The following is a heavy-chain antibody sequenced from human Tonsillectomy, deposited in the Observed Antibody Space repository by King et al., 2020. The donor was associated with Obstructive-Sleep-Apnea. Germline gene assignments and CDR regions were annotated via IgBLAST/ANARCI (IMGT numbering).Heavy chain of an antibody. CDR3: AREEYFGSGTYYSTFDY. J-gene: IGHJ4*02. Sequence: VQLVESGGGLVKPGGSLRLSCVVSDLPFSSSSMNWVRQAPGKGLEWVSSMTSTGTYIYYADSVKGRFTISRDNAKNSLFLQMNSLTVDDTAVYYCAREEYFGSGTYYSTFDYWGQGTLVTVPS. CDR2: MTSTGTYI. D-gene: IGHD3-10*01. V-gene: IGHV3-21*01. CDR1: DLPFSSSS.